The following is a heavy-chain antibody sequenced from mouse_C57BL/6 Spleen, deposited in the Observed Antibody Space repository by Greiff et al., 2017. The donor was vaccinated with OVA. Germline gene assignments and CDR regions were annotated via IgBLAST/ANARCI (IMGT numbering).Heavy chain of an antibody. Sequence: LMESGPGLVAPSQSLSITCTVSGFSLTSYGVDWVRQSPGKGLEWLGVIWGVGSTNYNSALKSRLSISKDNSKSQVFLKMNSLQTDDTAMYYCASEDSSGPFAYWGQGTLVTVSA. CDR3: ASEDSSGPFAY. J-gene: IGHJ3*01. CDR1: GFSLTSYG. V-gene: IGHV2-6*01. CDR2: IWGVGST. D-gene: IGHD3-2*02.